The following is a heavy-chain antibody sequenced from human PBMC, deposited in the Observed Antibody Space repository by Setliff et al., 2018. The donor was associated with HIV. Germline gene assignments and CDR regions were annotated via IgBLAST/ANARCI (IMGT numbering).Heavy chain of an antibody. D-gene: IGHD3-10*01. V-gene: IGHV4-38-2*01. CDR3: ARVGYHGSGRYSFDY. Sequence: PSETLSLTCAVSGYSISSGCYWGWIRQPPGKGLEWIGHIHTSGSTKYNPSLKSRVTISADTSKNQFSLNLSSVTAAETAVYYCARVGYHGSGRYSFDYWGQGTLVTVSS. J-gene: IGHJ4*02. CDR2: IHTSGST. CDR1: GYSISSGCY.